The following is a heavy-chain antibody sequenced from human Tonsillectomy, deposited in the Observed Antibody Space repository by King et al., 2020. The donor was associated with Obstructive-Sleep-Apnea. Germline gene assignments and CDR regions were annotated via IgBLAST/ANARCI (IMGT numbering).Heavy chain of an antibody. CDR1: GGSITSGSHY. D-gene: IGHD2-21*02. J-gene: IGHJ3*02. CDR2: IYYSGST. Sequence: VQLQESGPGLGKPSQTLSLTCNVSGGSITSGSHYWSWIRQHPGKGLEWVGYIYYSGSTYYNPSLKSRVTISVDTSKNQCSLKLTSVTAADRAVYYCARDSCGGDCYPFGDAFDIWGQGTMVTVSS. V-gene: IGHV4-31*03. CDR3: ARDSCGGDCYPFGDAFDI.